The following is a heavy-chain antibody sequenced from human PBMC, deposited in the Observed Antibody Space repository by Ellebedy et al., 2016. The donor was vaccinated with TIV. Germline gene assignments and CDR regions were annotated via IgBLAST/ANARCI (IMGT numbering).Heavy chain of an antibody. D-gene: IGHD3-22*01. J-gene: IGHJ4*02. CDR3: VRAFSYGNDAGGY. Sequence: GESLKISXAASGFTFSTYSMNWVRQAPGKGLEWVSSIASTSTYIYYPDSVKGRFTISRDNAKNSLFLQMDSLRAEDTAVYYCVRAFSYGNDAGGYWGQGTQVTVSA. V-gene: IGHV3-21*01. CDR2: IASTSTYI. CDR1: GFTFSTYS.